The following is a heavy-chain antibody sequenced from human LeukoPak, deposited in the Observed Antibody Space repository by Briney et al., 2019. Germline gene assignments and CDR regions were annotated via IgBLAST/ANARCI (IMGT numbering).Heavy chain of an antibody. CDR2: IKQDGSEK. CDR1: GFTFSDYY. Sequence: GGSLRLSCAASGFTFSDYYMSWIRQAPGKGLEWVANIKQDGSEKYYVDSVKGRFTISRDNAKNSLYLQMNSLRAEDTAVYYCARILLYHGLWYFDLWGRGTLVTVSS. V-gene: IGHV3-7*01. D-gene: IGHD2/OR15-2a*01. J-gene: IGHJ2*01. CDR3: ARILLYHGLWYFDL.